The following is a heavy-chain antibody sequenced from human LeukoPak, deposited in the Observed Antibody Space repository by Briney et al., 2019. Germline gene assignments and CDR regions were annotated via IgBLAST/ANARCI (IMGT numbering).Heavy chain of an antibody. CDR3: ARDPNGDYIGTFDI. J-gene: IGHJ3*02. CDR2: ISGNGDST. D-gene: IGHD4-17*01. CDR1: QFNFNNFG. Sequence: GGSLRLSCATSQFNFNNFGMTWVRQAPGEGLEWVSSISGNGDSTQYADSVQGRFAISRDNSKNTLYLQMNSLRAEDTAVYYCARDPNGDYIGTFDIWGQGTMVTVSS. V-gene: IGHV3-23*01.